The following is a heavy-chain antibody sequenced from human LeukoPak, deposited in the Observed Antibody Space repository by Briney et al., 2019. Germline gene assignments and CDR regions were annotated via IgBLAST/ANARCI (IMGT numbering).Heavy chain of an antibody. V-gene: IGHV4-31*11. CDR2: ISYGGNT. J-gene: IGHJ4*02. CDR1: GDSISSGGYW. CDR3: ARAPVATPSEFDY. D-gene: IGHD5-12*01. Sequence: SQTLSLTCAVSGDSISSGGYWWSWIRQDPGKGPEWIGYISYGGNTYYNPSLKSRVAISADTPKNQFSLKLSSTTAADTAVYYCARAPVATPSEFDYWGQGTLVTVSS.